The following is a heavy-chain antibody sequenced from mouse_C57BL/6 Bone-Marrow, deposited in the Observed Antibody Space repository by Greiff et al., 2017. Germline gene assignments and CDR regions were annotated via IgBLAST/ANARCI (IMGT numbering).Heavy chain of an antibody. J-gene: IGHJ1*03. D-gene: IGHD6-1*01. CDR2: INYDGSST. CDR3: ARDPLWYFDV. CDR1: GFTFSDYY. Sequence: EVKLMESEEGLVQPGSSMKLSCTASGFTFSDYYMAWVRQVPEKGLEWVANINYDGSSTYYLDSLKSRFIISRDNAKNILYLQMSSLKSEDTATYYCARDPLWYFDVWGTGTTVTVSS. V-gene: IGHV5-16*01.